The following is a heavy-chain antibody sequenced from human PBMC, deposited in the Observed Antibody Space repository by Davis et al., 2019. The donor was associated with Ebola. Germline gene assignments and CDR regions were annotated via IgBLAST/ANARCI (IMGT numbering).Heavy chain of an antibody. Sequence: PGGSLRLSCAASGFTFSSYWMSWVRQAPGKGLEWVANIKEDGSEKYYVDSVKGRFTISRDNAKNSLYLQMNSLRAEDTAVYYCARDHRTYYDYVWGSYLSWGQGTLVTVSS. J-gene: IGHJ4*02. V-gene: IGHV3-7*03. CDR2: IKEDGSEK. D-gene: IGHD3-16*01. CDR3: ARDHRTYYDYVWGSYLS. CDR1: GFTFSSYW.